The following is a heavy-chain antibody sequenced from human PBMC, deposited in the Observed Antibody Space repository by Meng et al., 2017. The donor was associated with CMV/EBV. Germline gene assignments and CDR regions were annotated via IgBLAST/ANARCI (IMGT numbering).Heavy chain of an antibody. CDR1: GFTFSSYW. Sequence: GESLKISCAASGFTFSSYWMHWVRQAPGKGLEWVANIKQDGSEKYYVDSVKGRFTISRDNAKNSLYLQMNSLRAEDTAVYYCAREEDYYGMDVWGQGTTVTVSS. CDR2: IKQDGSEK. CDR3: AREEDYYGMDV. J-gene: IGHJ6*02. V-gene: IGHV3-7*01.